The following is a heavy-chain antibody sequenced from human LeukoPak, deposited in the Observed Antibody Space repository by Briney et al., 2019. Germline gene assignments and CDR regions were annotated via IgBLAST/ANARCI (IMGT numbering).Heavy chain of an antibody. CDR3: ARDYDIAAAGPVFDY. V-gene: IGHV3-20*04. CDR2: INWNGGST. D-gene: IGHD6-13*01. CDR1: GFTFDDYG. J-gene: IGHJ4*02. Sequence: PGGSLRLXCAASGFTFDDYGMSWVRQAPGKGLEWVPGINWNGGSTGCADSVKCRFTISRDNAKTSLYLKMNSLRAEDTALYYCARDYDIAAAGPVFDYWGQGTLVTVSS.